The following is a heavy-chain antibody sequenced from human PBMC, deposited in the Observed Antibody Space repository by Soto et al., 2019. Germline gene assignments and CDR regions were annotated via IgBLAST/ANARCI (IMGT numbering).Heavy chain of an antibody. CDR2: MYPDDSDI. J-gene: IGHJ3*02. V-gene: IGHV5-51*04. CDR1: GYSFSFYW. D-gene: IGHD3-22*01. CDR3: ATAYVYDFENSNYYRDAFDI. Sequence: GESLKISCKASGYSFSFYWIGWVRQMPGKGLEWMAIMYPDDSDIRYSPSFEAHVTISADKPTSTAFLQWSSLKASDTAMCYCATAYVYDFENSNYYRDAFDIWGQGTLVTVSS.